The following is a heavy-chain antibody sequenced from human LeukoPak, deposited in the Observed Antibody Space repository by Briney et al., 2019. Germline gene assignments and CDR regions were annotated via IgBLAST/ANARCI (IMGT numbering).Heavy chain of an antibody. V-gene: IGHV3-74*01. CDR1: GYTFSRYW. CDR3: TTDTFGARDS. D-gene: IGHD3-10*01. CDR2: INEDGSST. J-gene: IGHJ4*02. Sequence: GGSLRLSCAASGYTFSRYWMHWVRQGPGKGLVRVSRINEDGSSTSYAESVRGRFTISRDNAKNTLYLQMNSLRAEDAAVYYCTTDTFGARDSWGQGTLVTVPS.